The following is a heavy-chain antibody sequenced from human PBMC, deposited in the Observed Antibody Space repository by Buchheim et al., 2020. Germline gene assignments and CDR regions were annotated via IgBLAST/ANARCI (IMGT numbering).Heavy chain of an antibody. CDR1: GFTFSSYA. V-gene: IGHV3-23*01. CDR2: ITDGGRT. D-gene: IGHD6-13*01. J-gene: IGHJ4*02. Sequence: EVQLLESGGGLVQPGGSLRLSCAASGFTFSSYAMSWVRQVPGKGLEWVSAITDGGRTYYADSVKGRFTISRGNSQNTLYLQMNSLRAEDTAVYYCAKDGRPYSSSWFDCWGQGTL. CDR3: AKDGRPYSSSWFDC.